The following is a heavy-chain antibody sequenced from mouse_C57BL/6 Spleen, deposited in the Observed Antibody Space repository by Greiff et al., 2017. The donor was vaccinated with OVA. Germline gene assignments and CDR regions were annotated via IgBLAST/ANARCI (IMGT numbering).Heavy chain of an antibody. Sequence: VQRVESGAELVRPGASVKLSCKASGFTFTDYYINWVKPSHGQRLEWIARIYPGSGNTYYNEKFKGHATLTAEKSSSTAYMQLSSLTSEDSAVYFCARGGRYDDGLDYWGEGTTLTVSS. CDR3: ARGGRYDDGLDY. J-gene: IGHJ2*01. V-gene: IGHV1-76*01. D-gene: IGHD2-4*01. CDR2: IYPGSGNT. CDR1: GFTFTDYY.